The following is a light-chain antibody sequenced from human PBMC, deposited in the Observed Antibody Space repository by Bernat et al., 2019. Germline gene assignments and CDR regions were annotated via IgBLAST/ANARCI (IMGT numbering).Light chain of an antibody. CDR1: SSDVGSNS. CDR3: ASWDDSLNGWV. V-gene: IGLV1-44*01. CDR2: ATN. Sequence: QSVLTQPPSASGTPGPWVTISCSGSSSDVGSNSVTWYQQFPGTAPKVLMYATNERPSGVPARFPGSKSGTSASLAISGLPSDDEGDYYCASWDDSLNGWVFGGGTKLTVL. J-gene: IGLJ3*02.